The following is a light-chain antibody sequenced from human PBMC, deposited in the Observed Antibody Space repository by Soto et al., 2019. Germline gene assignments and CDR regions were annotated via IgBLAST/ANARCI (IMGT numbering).Light chain of an antibody. V-gene: IGLV2-14*01. CDR2: HVS. J-gene: IGLJ1*01. CDR3: SSSTSASTYV. Sequence: QSALTQPASVSGTPGQSIAISCTGTSSDVGGYNYVSWYQQYPGKAPKLMIYHVSNRPSGVSNRFSGSKSGNSASLTISGLQAEDEADYYCSSSTSASTYVFGTGTKVTVL. CDR1: SSDVGGYNY.